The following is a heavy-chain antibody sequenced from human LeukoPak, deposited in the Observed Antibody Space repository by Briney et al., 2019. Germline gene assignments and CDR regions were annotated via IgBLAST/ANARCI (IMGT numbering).Heavy chain of an antibody. J-gene: IGHJ4*02. CDR3: AKDREYDDSCDYNG. CDR2: IYAGGII. CDR1: GCTVSSDY. D-gene: IGHD3-22*01. V-gene: IGHV3-53*01. Sequence: GGSLRLSCAASGCTVSSDYMSWVRRAPGKGLEWVSLIYAGGIIKYADSVRGRFTISRDDSKNMVYLQMDSLRAEDTAVYYCAKDREYDDSCDYNGWGQGTLVTVSS.